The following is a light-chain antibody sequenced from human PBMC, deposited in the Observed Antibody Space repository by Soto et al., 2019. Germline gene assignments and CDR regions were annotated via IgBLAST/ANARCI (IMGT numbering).Light chain of an antibody. V-gene: IGLV2-14*01. J-gene: IGLJ2*01. CDR1: SSDVGGNNY. Sequence: QSVLTQPASVSGSPGQSITISCTVTSSDVGGNNYVSWYQQHPGKAPKLMIYDVSNRPSGVSNRFSGSKSGNTASLTISGHQAEGDADYYCSSYTSSSSYVVFGGGTKLTVL. CDR3: SSYTSSSSYVV. CDR2: DVS.